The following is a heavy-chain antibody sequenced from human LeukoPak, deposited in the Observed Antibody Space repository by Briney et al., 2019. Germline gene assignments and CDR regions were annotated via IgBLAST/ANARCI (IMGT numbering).Heavy chain of an antibody. V-gene: IGHV3-23*01. D-gene: IGHD2-15*01. CDR3: AKSHIVFYGMDV. CDR1: GFTVSNNY. J-gene: IGHJ6*02. Sequence: PGGSLRLSCVVSGFTVSNNYMKWVRQAPGKGLEWVSAISGSGGSTYYADSVKGRFTIFRDNSKNTLYLQMNSLRAEDTAVYYCAKSHIVFYGMDVWGQGTTVTVSS. CDR2: ISGSGGST.